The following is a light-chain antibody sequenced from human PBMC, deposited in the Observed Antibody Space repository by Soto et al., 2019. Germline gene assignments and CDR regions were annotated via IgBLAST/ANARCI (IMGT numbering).Light chain of an antibody. V-gene: IGLV2-14*01. Sequence: QSALTQPASVSGSPGQSITISCTGTSSDVGGYKYVSWYQQHPGKAPKLMIYDVSNRPSGVSNRFSGSKSGNTASLTISGLQAEDEADDYCSSYTSSSTLVVFGGGTKLTVL. J-gene: IGLJ2*01. CDR1: SSDVGGYKY. CDR3: SSYTSSSTLVV. CDR2: DVS.